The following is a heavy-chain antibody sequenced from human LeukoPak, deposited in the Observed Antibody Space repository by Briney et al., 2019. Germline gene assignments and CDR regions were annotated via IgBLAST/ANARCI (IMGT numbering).Heavy chain of an antibody. Sequence: GRSLRLSCASSGFGITNYGMHWVRQAPGKGLEWVAAIANDGRDKKYADSVRGRFTISRDNSKNTVYLQMASLRAEDTAVFYCVKDMKIKAAGYYFDYWGQGTVVSVSS. CDR2: IANDGRDK. CDR1: GFGITNYG. V-gene: IGHV3-30*18. CDR3: VKDMKIKAAGYYFDY. D-gene: IGHD6-13*01. J-gene: IGHJ4*02.